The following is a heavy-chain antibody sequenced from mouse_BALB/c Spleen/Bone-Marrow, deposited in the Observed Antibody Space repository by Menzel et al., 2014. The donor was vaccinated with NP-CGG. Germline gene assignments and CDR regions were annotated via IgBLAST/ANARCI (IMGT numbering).Heavy chain of an antibody. V-gene: IGHV1S29*02. CDR2: INPYNGGT. CDR3: ARGWLLSWFAY. CDR1: GYTFTDYN. Sequence: VQLQQSGPELVKPGASVKISCKASGYTFTDYNMHWVKRSHGRSLEWIGYINPYNGGTGYNQKFKSKATLTVDNSSSTAYMELRSLTSEDSAVYYCARGWLLSWFAYWGQGTLVTVSA. J-gene: IGHJ3*01. D-gene: IGHD2-3*01.